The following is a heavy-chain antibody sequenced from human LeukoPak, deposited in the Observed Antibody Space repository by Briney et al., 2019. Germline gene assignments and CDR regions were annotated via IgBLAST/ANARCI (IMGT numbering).Heavy chain of an antibody. CDR2: MNPNSGNT. D-gene: IGHD1-1*01. CDR1: GYTFTSYD. J-gene: IGHJ6*02. V-gene: IGHV1-8*03. Sequence: ASVKVSCKASGYTFTSYDINWVRQATGQGLEWMGWMNPNSGNTGYAQKFQGRVTITRNTSISTAYMELSSLRSEDTAVYYCARTLWTQGGMDVWGQGTTVTVSS. CDR3: ARTLWTQGGMDV.